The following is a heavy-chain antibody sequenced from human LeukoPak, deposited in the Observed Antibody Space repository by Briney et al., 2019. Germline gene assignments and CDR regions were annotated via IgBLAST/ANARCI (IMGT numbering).Heavy chain of an antibody. Sequence: SQTLSLTCTVSGGSISSGGYYWSWIRQHPGKGLEWIGYIYYSGSTYYNPSLKSRVTISVDTSKNQFSLKLSSVTAADTAVYYCASDRVIGNWFDPWGQGTLVTVSS. V-gene: IGHV4-31*03. D-gene: IGHD3-16*02. CDR3: ASDRVIGNWFDP. CDR1: GGSISSGGYY. CDR2: IYYSGST. J-gene: IGHJ5*02.